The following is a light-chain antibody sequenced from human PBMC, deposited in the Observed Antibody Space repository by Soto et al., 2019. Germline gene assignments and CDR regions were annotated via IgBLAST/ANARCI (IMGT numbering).Light chain of an antibody. CDR3: QSYDSSLSGSGV. CDR2: GNT. J-gene: IGLJ1*01. Sequence: SVLTQPPSVYRAPGQRVTISCTGSSSNIGAGYDVHWYQQLPGTAPKLLIYGNTNRPSGVPDRFSGSKSGTSASLAITGLQAEDEADYYCQSYDSSLSGSGVFGTGTKVTVL. CDR1: SSNIGAGYD. V-gene: IGLV1-40*01.